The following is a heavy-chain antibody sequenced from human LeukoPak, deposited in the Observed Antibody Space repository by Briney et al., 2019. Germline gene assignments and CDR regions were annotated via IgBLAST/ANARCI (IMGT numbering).Heavy chain of an antibody. CDR2: IIPIFDSA. J-gene: IGHJ6*03. CDR3: AKDRRAAAGYLSPMDV. V-gene: IGHV1-69*13. CDR1: GGTLSNHA. Sequence: SVKVSCKASGGTLSNHAISWVRQAPGQGLEWMGGIIPIFDSAGYARKFQDRITIIADGSTNTAYMELYSLRPEDTAVYYCAKDRRAAAGYLSPMDVWGKGTTVTVSS. D-gene: IGHD6-13*01.